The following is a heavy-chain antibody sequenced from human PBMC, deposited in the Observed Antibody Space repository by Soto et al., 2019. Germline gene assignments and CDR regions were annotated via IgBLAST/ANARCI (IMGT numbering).Heavy chain of an antibody. D-gene: IGHD6-19*01. CDR2: IWYDGSNK. V-gene: IGHV3-33*01. J-gene: IGHJ5*02. CDR3: ARDLSVFLGSAVAEPEMWFDP. CDR1: GFTFSSYG. Sequence: GGSLRLSCAASGFTFSSYGMHWVRQAPGKGLEWVAVIWYDGSNKYYADSVKGRFTISRDNSKNTLYLQMNSLRAEDTAVYYCARDLSVFLGSAVAEPEMWFDPWGQGTLVTVSS.